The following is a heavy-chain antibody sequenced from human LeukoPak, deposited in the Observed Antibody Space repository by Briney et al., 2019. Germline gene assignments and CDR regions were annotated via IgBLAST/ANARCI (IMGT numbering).Heavy chain of an antibody. D-gene: IGHD4-17*01. CDR2: IYTSGST. V-gene: IGHV4-61*02. J-gene: IGHJ3*02. Sequence: QVQLQESGPGLVKPSQTLSLTCTVSGGSISSGNCYWSWIRPPAGQRLEWVGRIYTSGSTNYNPSLESRVTISLDTSKNQFSLNLSSVTAADTAVYYCARASGDYLWRTFDIWGQGTMVTVSS. CDR1: GGSISSGNCY. CDR3: ARASGDYLWRTFDI.